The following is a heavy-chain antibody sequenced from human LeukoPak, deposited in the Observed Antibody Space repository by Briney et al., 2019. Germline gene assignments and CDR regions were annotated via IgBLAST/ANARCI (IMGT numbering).Heavy chain of an antibody. CDR1: GGSFSGYY. CDR2: INHSGST. CDR3: ARDSALRSDSSGYSIDY. J-gene: IGHJ4*02. D-gene: IGHD3-22*01. V-gene: IGHV4-34*01. Sequence: PSETLSLTCAVYGGSFSGYYWSWIRQPPGKGLEWIGEINHSGSTNYNPSLKSRVTISVDTSKNQFSLRLSSVTAADTAVYYCARDSALRSDSSGYSIDYWGQGTLVTVSS.